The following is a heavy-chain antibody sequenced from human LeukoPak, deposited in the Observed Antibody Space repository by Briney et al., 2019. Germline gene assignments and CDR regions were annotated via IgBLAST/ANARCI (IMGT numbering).Heavy chain of an antibody. Sequence: GGSLRLSCAASGFTFSSYGMHWVRQAPGKGLEWVAVISYDGSNKYHADSVKGRFTISRDNSKNTLYLQMNSLRAEDTAVYYCAKVRTALLWFGEPLDYWGQGTLVTVSS. CDR1: GFTFSSYG. CDR3: AKVRTALLWFGEPLDY. D-gene: IGHD3-10*01. V-gene: IGHV3-30*18. CDR2: ISYDGSNK. J-gene: IGHJ4*02.